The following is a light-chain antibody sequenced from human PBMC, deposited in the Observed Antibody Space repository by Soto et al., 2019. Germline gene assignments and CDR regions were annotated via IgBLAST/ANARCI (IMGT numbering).Light chain of an antibody. J-gene: IGLJ1*01. CDR3: CSYAGSSTQV. CDR1: SSDVGSYNL. CDR2: EVS. V-gene: IGLV2-23*02. Sequence: QSVLTQPASVSGSPGQSITISCTGTSSDVGSYNLVSWYQQHPGKAPKLMIYEVSKRPSGVSNRFSGSKSGNTASLTISGLQAEDEADYYCCSYAGSSTQVFGTGNKVTVL.